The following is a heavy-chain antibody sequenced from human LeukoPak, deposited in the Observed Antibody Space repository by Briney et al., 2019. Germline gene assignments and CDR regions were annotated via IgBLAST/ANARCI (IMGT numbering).Heavy chain of an antibody. Sequence: SETLSLTCTVSGDSITTYYWSWVRQPAGKGLEWIGRINTSGSTNYKPSLKSRVTISVDTSKNQFSLNLSSVTAADTAVYYCARHRRYCSGDTCLIXDYWXXXTLXTVSX. CDR1: GDSITTYY. V-gene: IGHV4-4*07. CDR3: ARHRRYCSGDTCLIXDY. J-gene: IGHJ4*02. D-gene: IGHD2-15*01. CDR2: INTSGST.